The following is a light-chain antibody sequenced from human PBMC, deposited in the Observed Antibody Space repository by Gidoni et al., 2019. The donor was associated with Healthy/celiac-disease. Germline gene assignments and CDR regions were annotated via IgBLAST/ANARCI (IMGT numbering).Light chain of an antibody. CDR3: CSYAGRSTWV. CDR1: SSDVGSYNL. J-gene: IGLJ3*02. V-gene: IGLV2-23*02. CDR2: EVS. Sequence: QSALTQPASASASPGPSITISCTGTSSDVGSYNLVSWYQQHPGQPPKLMIYEVSKRPSGVSSLFSGSSSGNTASLTISGLQAEDEADYYCCSYAGRSTWVFGGGTKLTVL.